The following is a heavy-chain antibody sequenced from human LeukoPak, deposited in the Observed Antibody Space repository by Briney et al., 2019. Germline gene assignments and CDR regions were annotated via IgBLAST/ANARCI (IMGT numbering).Heavy chain of an antibody. Sequence: PGGSLRLSCAASGFTFSSYAMHWVRQAPGKGLEWVAVISYDGSNKYYADSVKGRFTISRDNSKKTLYLQMNSLRAEDTAVYYCARDRGLDLSVYYLDYWGQGTLVTVSS. CDR1: GFTFSSYA. CDR2: ISYDGSNK. CDR3: ARDRGLDLSVYYLDY. V-gene: IGHV3-30-3*01. D-gene: IGHD1-7*01. J-gene: IGHJ4*02.